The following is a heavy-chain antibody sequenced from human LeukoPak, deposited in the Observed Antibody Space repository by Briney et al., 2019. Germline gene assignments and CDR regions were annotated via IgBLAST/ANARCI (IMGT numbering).Heavy chain of an antibody. D-gene: IGHD3-10*02. CDR3: ARDLNVYPYYFDF. CDR1: GYTFTGYY. V-gene: IGHV1-2*02. CDR2: INPNSDGT. J-gene: IGHJ4*02. Sequence: ASVKVSCTASGYTFTGYYIHWVRQAPGQGLEWMGWINPNSDGTRHPHTFQGRVPITSDTSISTAYMELSRLRSDDTAFYYCARDLNVYPYYFDFWGQGTLVTVSS.